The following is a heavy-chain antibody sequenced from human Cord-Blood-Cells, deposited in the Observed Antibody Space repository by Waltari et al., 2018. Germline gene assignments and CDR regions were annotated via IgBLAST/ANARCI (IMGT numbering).Heavy chain of an antibody. CDR1: GYTFTSYA. V-gene: IGHV1-3*01. Sequence: VQLVQSRAEGKKPGASVKVSCKASGYTFTSYAMLWVRQAPGQRLEWMGWMNAGNGNTKYSQKFQGRVTITRDTSASTAYMELSRLRSEDTAVYYCARRQILINWGFDLWGRGTLVTVSS. CDR2: MNAGNGNT. CDR3: ARRQILINWGFDL. D-gene: IGHD7-27*01. J-gene: IGHJ2*01.